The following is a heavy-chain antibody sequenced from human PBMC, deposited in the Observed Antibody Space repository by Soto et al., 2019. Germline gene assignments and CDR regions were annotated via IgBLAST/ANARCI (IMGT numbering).Heavy chain of an antibody. D-gene: IGHD1-7*01. J-gene: IGHJ6*03. CDR2: IDWDDDK. Sequence: TLTLTCTFSGFSLSATGVCVNWIRRPPGKALEWLARIDWDDDKYYSASLKTRLTISKDTSKNQVVLTMTNMDPVDTATYYCARILELRFLGYYYMDVWGKGATVTVSS. V-gene: IGHV2-70*11. CDR3: ARILELRFLGYYYMDV. CDR1: GFSLSATGVC.